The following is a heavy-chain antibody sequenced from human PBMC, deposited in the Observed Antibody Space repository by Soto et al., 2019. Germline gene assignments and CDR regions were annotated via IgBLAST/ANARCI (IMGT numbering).Heavy chain of an antibody. CDR3: AMVDVYVTPSPQDV. CDR1: GYTFTGYY. D-gene: IGHD3-16*01. V-gene: IGHV1-2*02. Sequence: ASVKVSCKASGYTFTGYYMHWVRQAPGQGLEWMGWINPNSGGTNYAQKFQGRLTLTTDTSTTTAYMELRSLRSNDTAIYYCAMVDVYVTPSPQDVWGQGTTVTVSS. J-gene: IGHJ6*02. CDR2: INPNSGGT.